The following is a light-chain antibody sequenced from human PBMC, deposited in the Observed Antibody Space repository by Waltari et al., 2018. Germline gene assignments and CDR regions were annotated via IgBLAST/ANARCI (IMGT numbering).Light chain of an antibody. CDR3: QQYYSRRT. CDR2: WAS. Sequence: DIVMTQSPDSLAVSLGARATINCKSSQSLVYNSNDKNYVAWYQQKPGQPPKLLFYWASTRQCGAPDRCSGSGCATDCPITISVLQAEDVAFYYCQQYYSRRTFGQGTRVEIK. V-gene: IGKV4-1*01. CDR1: QSLVYNSNDKNY. J-gene: IGKJ1*01.